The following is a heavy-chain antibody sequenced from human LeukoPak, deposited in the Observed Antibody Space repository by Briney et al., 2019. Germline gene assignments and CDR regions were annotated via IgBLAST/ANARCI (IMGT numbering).Heavy chain of an antibody. Sequence: GASVKVSCKASGYTFTSYAMHWVRQAPGQRLEWMGWINAGNGNTKYSQKFQGRVTITRDTFASTAYMELSSLRSEDTAVYYCARGYYGSGYVDYWGQGTLVTVSS. CDR3: ARGYYGSGYVDY. V-gene: IGHV1-3*01. CDR1: GYTFTSYA. D-gene: IGHD3-10*01. CDR2: INAGNGNT. J-gene: IGHJ4*02.